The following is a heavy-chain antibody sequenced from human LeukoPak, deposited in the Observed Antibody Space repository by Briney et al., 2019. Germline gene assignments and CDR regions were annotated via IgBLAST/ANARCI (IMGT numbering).Heavy chain of an antibody. D-gene: IGHD2-2*01. J-gene: IGHJ5*02. CDR3: ARHYCSSTSCYGPGWFDP. CDR2: IYPGDSDT. CDR1: GYSFTSYW. V-gene: IGHV5-51*01. Sequence: GESLKISCKGSGYSFTSYWIGWVRQMPGKGLERMGIIYPGDSDTRYSPSFQGQVTISADKSISTAYLQWSSLKASDTAVYYCARHYCSSTSCYGPGWFDPWGQGTLVTVSS.